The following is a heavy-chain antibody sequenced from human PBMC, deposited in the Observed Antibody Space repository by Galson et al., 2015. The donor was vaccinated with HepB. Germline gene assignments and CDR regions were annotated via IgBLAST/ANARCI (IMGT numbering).Heavy chain of an antibody. CDR2: ISSSSSYI. V-gene: IGHV3-21*01. D-gene: IGHD6-19*01. Sequence: SLRLSCAASGFTFSSYSMNWVRQAPGKGLEWVSSISSSSSYIYYADSVKGRFTISRDNAKNSLYLQMNSLRAEDTAVYYCAQSAVAGLTFFDYWGQGTLVTVSS. CDR3: AQSAVAGLTFFDY. CDR1: GFTFSSYS. J-gene: IGHJ4*02.